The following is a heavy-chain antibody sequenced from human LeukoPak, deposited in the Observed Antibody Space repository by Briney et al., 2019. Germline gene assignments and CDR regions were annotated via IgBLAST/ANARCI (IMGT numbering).Heavy chain of an antibody. CDR3: ARSRHLYYYDSSGPHFDY. CDR2: INPSGGST. CDR1: GYTFTDYE. V-gene: IGHV1-46*01. J-gene: IGHJ4*02. Sequence: GASVKVSCKASGYTFTDYEMHWVRQAPGQGLEWMGIINPSGGSTSYAQKFQGRVTMTRDTSTSTVYMELSSLRSEDTAVYYCARSRHLYYYDSSGPHFDYWGQGTLVTVSS. D-gene: IGHD3-22*01.